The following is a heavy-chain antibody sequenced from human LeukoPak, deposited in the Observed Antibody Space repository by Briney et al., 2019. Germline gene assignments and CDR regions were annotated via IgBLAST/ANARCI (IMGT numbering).Heavy chain of an antibody. Sequence: GESLKISCEISGSPFTTFWIGWVRQMPGKGLEWVGIIFPPDSNTKYSPSFQDLVTISADKSINTAYLQWNSLQASDTAIYYCARLALYPGKFSFDYWGQGTLVTVSS. CDR2: IFPPDSNT. CDR1: GSPFTTFW. CDR3: ARLALYPGKFSFDY. D-gene: IGHD2/OR15-2a*01. J-gene: IGHJ4*02. V-gene: IGHV5-51*01.